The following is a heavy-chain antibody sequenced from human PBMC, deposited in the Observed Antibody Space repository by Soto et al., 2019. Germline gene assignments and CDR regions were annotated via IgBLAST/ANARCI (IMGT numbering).Heavy chain of an antibody. J-gene: IGHJ4*02. Sequence: QVQLVQSGAEVKKPGSSVSVSCKVSGDTFSSYGISWVRQAPGQGLEWMGGIIPTFDIVNYAQSFQGRVTITADKSTDTVYMERSSLKSEDTAVFYCARVPPGYCSCVACYTYYLDFWGQGTLVTVSS. CDR1: GDTFSSYG. CDR2: IIPTFDIV. V-gene: IGHV1-69*17. CDR3: ARVPPGYCSCVACYTYYLDF. D-gene: IGHD2-15*01.